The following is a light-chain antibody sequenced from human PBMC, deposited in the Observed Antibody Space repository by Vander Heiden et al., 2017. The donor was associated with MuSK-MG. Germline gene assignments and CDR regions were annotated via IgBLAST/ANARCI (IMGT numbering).Light chain of an antibody. Sequence: SYVLTQPPSVSVAPGKTARITCGGNNIGSKSVHWYQQKPGQAPVLVIYYDSDRPSGIPERFSGSNSGNTATLTISRVEAGDEADYYCQVWDSSSDRPWVFGGGTKLTVI. CDR1: NIGSKS. CDR3: QVWDSSSDRPWV. J-gene: IGLJ3*02. V-gene: IGLV3-21*04. CDR2: YDS.